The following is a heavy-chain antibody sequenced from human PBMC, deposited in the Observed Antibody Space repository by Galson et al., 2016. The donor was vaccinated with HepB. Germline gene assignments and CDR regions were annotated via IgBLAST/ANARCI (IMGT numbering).Heavy chain of an antibody. J-gene: IGHJ4*02. Sequence: SLRLSCAASGFTFSTNWMHWVRQAPGKGLVWVSRINGDGTITDYADSVKGRFTISRDNAENTLYLQMNSLRVEDTAVYYCAKDRFYSFSFDYWGQGTLVTVSS. V-gene: IGHV3-74*01. CDR2: INGDGTIT. D-gene: IGHD4-11*01. CDR3: AKDRFYSFSFDY. CDR1: GFTFSTNW.